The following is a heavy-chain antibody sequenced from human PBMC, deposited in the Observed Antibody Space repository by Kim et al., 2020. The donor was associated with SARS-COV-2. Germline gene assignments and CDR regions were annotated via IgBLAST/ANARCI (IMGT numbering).Heavy chain of an antibody. Sequence: SVKVSCKASGGAFSNYATSWVRQVPGQGLEWMGGIIPILGTPKYAQKFQGRLTITADEFTSTAYMELHSLRSEDTALYYCARDHVVGSTTLFDYWGQGTLVTVSS. D-gene: IGHD1-26*01. J-gene: IGHJ4*02. V-gene: IGHV1-69*13. CDR2: IIPILGTP. CDR1: GGAFSNYA. CDR3: ARDHVVGSTTLFDY.